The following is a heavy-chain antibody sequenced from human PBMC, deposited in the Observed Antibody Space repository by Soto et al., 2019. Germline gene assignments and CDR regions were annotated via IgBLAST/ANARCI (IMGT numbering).Heavy chain of an antibody. CDR3: ARGDREDILVVVGARPGEYGINI. D-gene: IGHD2-15*01. CDR1: GFTFRNHA. Sequence: GGSLRLSCAASGFTFRNHAMHWVRQAPGKGLECLAVIAYDGSNAFYRDSVKGRFTISRDNSKNTLYLHMNSLRSEDTGVYYCARGDREDILVVVGARPGEYGINIWGQGTTVTVSS. J-gene: IGHJ6*02. V-gene: IGHV3-30-3*01. CDR2: IAYDGSNA.